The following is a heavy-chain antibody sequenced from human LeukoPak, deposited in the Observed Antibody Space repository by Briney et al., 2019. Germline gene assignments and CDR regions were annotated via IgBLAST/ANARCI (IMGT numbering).Heavy chain of an antibody. J-gene: IGHJ4*02. V-gene: IGHV5-51*01. CDR3: ARQMRDCSGGACYSRGFEY. Sequence: YWAWIRQPPGKGLEWMGIIYPDDSDTRYSPSFQGQVTMSADKSINTAYLQWSRLKTSDTGIYYCARQMRDCSGGACYSRGFEYWGQGTQVIVSS. D-gene: IGHD2-21*02. CDR2: IYPDDSDT. CDR1: YW.